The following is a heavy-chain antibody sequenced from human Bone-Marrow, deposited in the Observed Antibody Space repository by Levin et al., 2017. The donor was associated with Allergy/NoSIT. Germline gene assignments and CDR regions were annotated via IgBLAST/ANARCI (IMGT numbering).Heavy chain of an antibody. V-gene: IGHV1-2*06. Sequence: ASVKVSCKASGYTFTGYYMHWVRQAPGQGLEWMGRINPNSGGTNYAQKFQGRVTMTRDTSISTAYMELSRLRSDDTAVYYCARDTADLRFLEWFYPASIDPWGQGTLVTVSS. CDR3: ARDTADLRFLEWFYPASIDP. CDR1: GYTFTGYY. CDR2: INPNSGGT. D-gene: IGHD3-3*01. J-gene: IGHJ5*02.